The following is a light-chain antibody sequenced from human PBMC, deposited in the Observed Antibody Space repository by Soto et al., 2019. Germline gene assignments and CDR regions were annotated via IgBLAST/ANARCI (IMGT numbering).Light chain of an antibody. CDR2: DAS. J-gene: IGKJ2*01. Sequence: EVVLTQSPATLSLSPGERATLSCRASQSVDSSLAWYQQKVGQAPRLLIYDASNRATGIPGRFSGSGSGTDFTLTISSLAPEDFAVYYCQQLGAFGQGTKVEI. V-gene: IGKV3-11*01. CDR1: QSVDSS. CDR3: QQLGA.